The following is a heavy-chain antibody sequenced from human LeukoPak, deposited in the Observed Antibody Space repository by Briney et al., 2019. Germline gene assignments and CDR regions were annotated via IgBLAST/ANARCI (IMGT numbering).Heavy chain of an antibody. CDR3: DKDRYGDYIRGFDP. Sequence: PGRSLRLSCAVPGAPLATAAMGWVRQAPGKGLEWASGISASGGSTWYADSVKGRFTISRDNSKNTMYLRRNRLSADDAAVYYCDKDRYGDYIRGFDPWGQGTLVTVSS. D-gene: IGHD4-17*01. CDR2: ISASGGST. V-gene: IGHV3-23*01. J-gene: IGHJ5*02. CDR1: GAPLATAA.